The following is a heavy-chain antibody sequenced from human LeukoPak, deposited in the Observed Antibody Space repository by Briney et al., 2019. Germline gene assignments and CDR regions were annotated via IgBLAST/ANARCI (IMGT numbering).Heavy chain of an antibody. CDR2: INHSGST. V-gene: IGHV4-34*01. CDR3: ARWYYDILTGPGGMDY. Sequence: PSETLSLTCAVYGGSFSGYYWSWIRQPPGKGLEWIGEINHSGSTNYNPPLKSRVTISVDTSKNQCSLKLSSVTAADTAVYYCARWYYDILTGPGGMDYWGQGTLVTVSS. D-gene: IGHD3-9*01. CDR1: GGSFSGYY. J-gene: IGHJ4*02.